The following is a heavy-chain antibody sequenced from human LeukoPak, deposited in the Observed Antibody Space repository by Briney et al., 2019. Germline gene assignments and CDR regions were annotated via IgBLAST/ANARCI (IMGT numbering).Heavy chain of an antibody. D-gene: IGHD6-19*01. CDR2: IYYSGST. CDR1: GGSISSYY. V-gene: IGHV4-59*01. CDR3: ARDRRMKIAVASNDAFDI. Sequence: SETLSLTCTVSGGSISSYYWSWIRQPPGKGLEWIGYIYYSGSTNYNPSLKSRVTISVDTSKNQFSLKLSSVTAADTAVYYCARDRRMKIAVASNDAFDIWGQGTMVTVSS. J-gene: IGHJ3*02.